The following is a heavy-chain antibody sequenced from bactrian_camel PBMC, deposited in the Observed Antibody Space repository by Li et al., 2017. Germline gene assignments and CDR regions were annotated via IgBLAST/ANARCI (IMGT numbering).Heavy chain of an antibody. CDR1: GFTYGL. CDR2: IDSDGST. CDR3: AVQGGRWDSCLMAAYTY. Sequence: HVQLVESGGGLVQSGGSLRLSCAASGFTYGLAWFRQAPGKEREGVAGIDSDGSTSYADSVKGRFTISKDNAKNTLYLQMNSLKPEDTAMYSCAVQGGRWDSCLMAAYTYWGQGTQVTVS. V-gene: IGHV3S55*01. D-gene: IGHD1*01. J-gene: IGHJ4*01.